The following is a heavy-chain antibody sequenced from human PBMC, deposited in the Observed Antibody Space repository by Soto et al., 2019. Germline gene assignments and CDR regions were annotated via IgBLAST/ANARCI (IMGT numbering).Heavy chain of an antibody. J-gene: IGHJ6*02. Sequence: QVQVVQSGVEVRRPGSSVKVSCKASGDTFKNCVISWVRQAPGQGLEWMGGIIPLFGTTDFAQRFQGRLTITTDESTTTAYMELSRLRSEDTATYYCAAELSFGKGSVVWGQGTTVIVSS. CDR1: GDTFKNCV. CDR3: AAELSFGKGSVV. D-gene: IGHD1-7*01. V-gene: IGHV1-69*01. CDR2: IIPLFGTT.